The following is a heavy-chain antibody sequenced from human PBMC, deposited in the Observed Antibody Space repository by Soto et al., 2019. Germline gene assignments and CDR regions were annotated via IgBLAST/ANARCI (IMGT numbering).Heavy chain of an antibody. CDR2: IYYSGST. D-gene: IGHD1-26*01. J-gene: IGHJ4*02. CDR3: ARGNLWALFH. V-gene: IGHV4-59*01. CDR1: GGSISTFY. Sequence: PSETLSLTCTVSGGSISTFYWNWIRQPPGKGLEWIGYIYYSGSTNYNPSLKSRVTISVDTSENQFSLKLSSVTAADTAIYYCARGNLWALFHWGPGTLVTVSS.